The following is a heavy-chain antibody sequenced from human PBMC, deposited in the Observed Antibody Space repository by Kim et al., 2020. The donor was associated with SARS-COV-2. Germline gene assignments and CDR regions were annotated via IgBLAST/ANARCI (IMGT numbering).Heavy chain of an antibody. V-gene: IGHV3-11*05. Sequence: VKGRFTISRDNAKNSLYLQMNSLRAEDTAVYYCARDRDIVVVPAATEFDYWGQGTLVTVSS. CDR3: ARDRDIVVVPAATEFDY. D-gene: IGHD2-2*01. J-gene: IGHJ4*02.